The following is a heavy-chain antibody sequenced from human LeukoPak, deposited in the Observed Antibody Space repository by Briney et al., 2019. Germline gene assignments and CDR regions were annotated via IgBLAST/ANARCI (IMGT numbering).Heavy chain of an antibody. Sequence: GALRLSCAASGFTFSSYAMHWVRQAQGKGLEWVAVISYDGSNKYYADSVKGRFTISRDNSKNTLYLQMNSLRAEDTAVYYCARPNYYDSSGYWYPSYFDYWGQGTLVTVSS. J-gene: IGHJ4*02. D-gene: IGHD3-22*01. CDR3: ARPNYYDSSGYWYPSYFDY. CDR2: ISYDGSNK. V-gene: IGHV3-30-3*01. CDR1: GFTFSSYA.